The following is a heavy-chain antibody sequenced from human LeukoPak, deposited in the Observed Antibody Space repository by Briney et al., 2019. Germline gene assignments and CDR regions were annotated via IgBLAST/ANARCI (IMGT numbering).Heavy chain of an antibody. J-gene: IGHJ4*02. CDR2: IYHSGST. D-gene: IGHD6-19*01. CDR3: ARQGDSGWYYFDY. CDR1: GGSISSSNW. Sequence: SETLSLTCAVSGGSISSSNWWSWVRQPPGKGLEWIGEIYHSGSTNYNPSLKSRVTISEDKSKNQFSLKLTSVTAADTAAYYCARQGDSGWYYFDYWGQGTLVTVSS. V-gene: IGHV4-4*02.